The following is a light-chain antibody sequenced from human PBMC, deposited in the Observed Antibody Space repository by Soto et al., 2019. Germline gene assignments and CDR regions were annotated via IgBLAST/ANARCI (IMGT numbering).Light chain of an antibody. Sequence: DIQMTQSPSTLSASVGDRVTITCRASQSIGSWLAWYQQKPGKAPKLLIYKASTLQTGVPSRFSGSGSGTEFTLTISSLQPDDFATYYCQQYNSYSQTFGQGTKV. CDR2: KAS. CDR1: QSIGSW. CDR3: QQYNSYSQT. J-gene: IGKJ1*01. V-gene: IGKV1-5*03.